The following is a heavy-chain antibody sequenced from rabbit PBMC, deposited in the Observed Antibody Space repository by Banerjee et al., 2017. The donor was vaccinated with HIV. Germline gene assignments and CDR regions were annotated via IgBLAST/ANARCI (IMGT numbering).Heavy chain of an antibody. J-gene: IGHJ4*01. CDR1: GFSFSGSYW. V-gene: IGHV1S45*01. Sequence: LTLTCTASGFSFSGSYWMTWVRQAPGKGLEWIGFINTGSGSAYYASWVNGRFTISRTSSTTVTLQMTSLTAADTATYFCARDPYNSVDSCQYNLWGPGTLVTVS. D-gene: IGHD2-1*01. CDR3: ARDPYNSVDSCQYNL. CDR2: INTGSGSA.